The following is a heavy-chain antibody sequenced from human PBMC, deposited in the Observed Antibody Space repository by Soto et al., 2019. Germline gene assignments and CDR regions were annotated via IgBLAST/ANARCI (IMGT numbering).Heavy chain of an antibody. CDR1: GGSISSGGYY. CDR3: AFALVSPEGSLDP. Sequence: SETLSLTCTVSGGSISSGGYYWSWIRQHPGKGLEWIGYIYYSGSTYYNPSLKSRVTMSVDTSKNQFSLKLSSVTAADTAVYYCAFALVSPEGSLDPWGQGTLVTVSS. V-gene: IGHV4-31*03. J-gene: IGHJ5*02. CDR2: IYYSGST.